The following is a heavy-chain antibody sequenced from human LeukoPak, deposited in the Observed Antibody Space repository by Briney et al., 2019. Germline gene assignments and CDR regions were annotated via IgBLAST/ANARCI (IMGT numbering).Heavy chain of an antibody. D-gene: IGHD3-3*01. CDR2: IYHSGST. CDR3: AREPRVVGGYYYGMDV. CDR1: GGSISSSNW. V-gene: IGHV4-4*02. Sequence: SGTLSLTCAVSGGSISSSNWWSWVRQPPGKGLEWIGEIYHSGSTNYNPSLKSRVTISVDTSKNQFSLKLSSVTAADTAVYYCAREPRVVGGYYYGMDVWGQGTTVTVSS. J-gene: IGHJ6*02.